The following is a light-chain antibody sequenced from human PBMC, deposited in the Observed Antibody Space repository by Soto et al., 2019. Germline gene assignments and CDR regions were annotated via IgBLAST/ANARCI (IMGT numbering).Light chain of an antibody. CDR1: SSDVGRFNY. Sequence: QSALTQPASVSASPGQSITISCAGTSSDVGRFNYVSWYQQYPGKAPKLIIYDVVKRPSGISNRFSGSKSGNTASLTISGFQAEDEADYYCTSYATVSTLYVFGTGTKVTVL. J-gene: IGLJ1*01. CDR2: DVV. V-gene: IGLV2-14*03. CDR3: TSYATVSTLYV.